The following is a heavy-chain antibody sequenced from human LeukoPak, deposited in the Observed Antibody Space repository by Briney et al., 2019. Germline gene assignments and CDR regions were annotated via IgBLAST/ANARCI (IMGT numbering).Heavy chain of an antibody. CDR3: AKVRSPGYNYGYDY. D-gene: IGHD5-18*01. Sequence: LPGGSLRLSCAASGFTFSSYAMSWVRQAPGKGLEWVSTISGSGDSTYYADSVKGRFTISRDNSKKRVYLQMNSLRAEDTAVHYCAKVRSPGYNYGYDYWGQGTLVTVSS. V-gene: IGHV3-23*01. CDR1: GFTFSSYA. CDR2: ISGSGDST. J-gene: IGHJ4*02.